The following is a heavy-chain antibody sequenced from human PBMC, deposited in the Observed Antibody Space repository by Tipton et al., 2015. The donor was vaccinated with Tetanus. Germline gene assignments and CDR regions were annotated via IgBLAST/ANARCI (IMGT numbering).Heavy chain of an antibody. V-gene: IGHV3-7*04. J-gene: IGHJ5*02. Sequence: SGFTFSDYWMTWVRQAPGKGLEWVANIKHDGSENYYVDSVKGRVTISRDNAKNSLYLQMNSLRAEDTAVYYCARLYSYGSLYWFDPWGQGPLVTVSS. CDR3: ARLYSYGSLYWFDP. D-gene: IGHD5-18*01. CDR1: GFTFSDYW. CDR2: IKHDGSEN.